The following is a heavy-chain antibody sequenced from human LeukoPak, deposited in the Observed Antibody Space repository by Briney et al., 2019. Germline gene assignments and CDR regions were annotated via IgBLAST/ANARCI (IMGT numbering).Heavy chain of an antibody. Sequence: GGSLRLSCAASGFTFDDYGMSWVRQAPGKGLEWVSAISGSGGSTYYADSVKGRFTISRDNSKNTLYLQMNSLRAEDTAVYYCAKGDYYDSSDYRTYYFDYWGQGTLVTVSS. CDR1: GFTFDDYG. D-gene: IGHD3-22*01. J-gene: IGHJ4*02. V-gene: IGHV3-23*01. CDR3: AKGDYYDSSDYRTYYFDY. CDR2: ISGSGGST.